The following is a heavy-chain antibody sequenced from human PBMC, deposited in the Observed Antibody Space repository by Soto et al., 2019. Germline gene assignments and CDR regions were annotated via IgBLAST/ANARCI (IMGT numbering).Heavy chain of an antibody. Sequence: SETLSLTCTVAGGSISSSSYHWGWIRQPPGKGLEWIGSIHYSGNTYYNPSLKSRVIISVDTSKSQFSLKLSSVTAADTAVHYCARLRYSSGWPVDYWGQGTLVTVSS. CDR3: ARLRYSSGWPVDY. CDR1: GGSISSSSYH. D-gene: IGHD6-19*01. CDR2: IHYSGNT. V-gene: IGHV4-39*01. J-gene: IGHJ4*02.